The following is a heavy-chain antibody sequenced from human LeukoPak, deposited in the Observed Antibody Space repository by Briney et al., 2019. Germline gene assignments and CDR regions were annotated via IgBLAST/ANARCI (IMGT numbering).Heavy chain of an antibody. V-gene: IGHV1-24*01. D-gene: IGHD3-10*01. CDR2: FDPEDGET. CDR1: GYTFTGYY. CDR3: LGRITMVRGVDDAFDI. J-gene: IGHJ3*02. Sequence: ASVKVSCKASGYTFTGYYMHWVRQAPGQGLEWMGGFDPEDGETIYAQKFQGRVTMTEDTSTDTAYMELSSLRSEDTAVYYCLGRITMVRGVDDAFDIWGQGTMVTVSS.